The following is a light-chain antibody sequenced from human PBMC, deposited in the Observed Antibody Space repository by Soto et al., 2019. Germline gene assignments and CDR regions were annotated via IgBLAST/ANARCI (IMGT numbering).Light chain of an antibody. J-gene: IGKJ1*01. CDR3: QQYNNWPPWT. CDR1: QSVTNN. CDR2: GAS. Sequence: EIVMTQSPATLSVSPGERATLSCRASQSVTNNLAWYQQRPGQAPRLLIYGASTRATGISARFSGSGSETEFTLTISLLQSEDFAVYYCQQYNNWPPWTFGQGTRVEI. V-gene: IGKV3-15*01.